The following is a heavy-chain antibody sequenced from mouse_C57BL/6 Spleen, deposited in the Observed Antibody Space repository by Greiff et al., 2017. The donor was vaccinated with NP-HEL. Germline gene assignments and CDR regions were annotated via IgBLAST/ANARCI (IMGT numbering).Heavy chain of an antibody. CDR1: GFSLTSYG. D-gene: IGHD2-1*01. Sequence: VMLVESGPGLVAPSQSLSITCTVSGFSLTSYGVHWVRQPPGKGLEWLVVIWSDGSTTYNSALKSRLSISKDNSKSQVFLKMNSLQTDDTAMYYCARQCYYGNWYYAMDYWGQGTSVTVSS. CDR2: IWSDGST. J-gene: IGHJ4*01. CDR3: ARQCYYGNWYYAMDY. V-gene: IGHV2-6-1*01.